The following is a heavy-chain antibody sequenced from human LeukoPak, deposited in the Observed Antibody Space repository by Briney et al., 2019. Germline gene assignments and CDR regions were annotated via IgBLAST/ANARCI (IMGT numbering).Heavy chain of an antibody. Sequence: RALRLFFAASGFTFSSFAIDLGRQAPGKGVEWVAVISYDGSNKYYADSVKGRFTISRDNSKNTLYLQMNSLRAEDTAVYYCARDRNRAFDIWGQGTMVTVSS. CDR3: ARDRNRAFDI. V-gene: IGHV3-30*01. CDR2: ISYDGSNK. J-gene: IGHJ3*02. CDR1: GFTFSSFA. D-gene: IGHD4-11*01.